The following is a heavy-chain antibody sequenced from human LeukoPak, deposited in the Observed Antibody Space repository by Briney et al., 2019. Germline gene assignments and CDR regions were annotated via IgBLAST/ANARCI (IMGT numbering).Heavy chain of an antibody. CDR1: GFTFSSYG. CDR2: ISYDGSNK. Sequence: WGSLRLSCEASGFTFSSYGMHWVRQAPGKGLEWVAVISYDGSNKYYADSVKGRFTISRDNSKNTLYLQMNSLRAEDTAVYYCAVSHYGGNNDAILVSYWGQGTLVTVSS. V-gene: IGHV3-30*03. J-gene: IGHJ4*02. D-gene: IGHD4-23*01. CDR3: AVSHYGGNNDAILVSY.